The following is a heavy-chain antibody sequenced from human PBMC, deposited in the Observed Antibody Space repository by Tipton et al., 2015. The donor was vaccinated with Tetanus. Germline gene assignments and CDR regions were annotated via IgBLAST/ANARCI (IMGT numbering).Heavy chain of an antibody. CDR1: GYTFTGYY. D-gene: IGHD3-10*01. Sequence: QSGAEVKKPGASVKVSCKASGYTFTGYYMHWVRQATGQGLEWMGWMNPNSGNTGYAQKFQGRVTMTRNTSISTAYMELSSLRSEDTAVYYCARGLRKEGSGSKCYYFDYWGQGTLVTVSS. CDR2: MNPNSGNT. J-gene: IGHJ4*02. V-gene: IGHV1-8*02. CDR3: ARGLRKEGSGSKCYYFDY.